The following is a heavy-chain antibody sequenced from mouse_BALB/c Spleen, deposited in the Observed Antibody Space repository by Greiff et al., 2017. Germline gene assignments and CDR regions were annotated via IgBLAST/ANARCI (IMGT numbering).Heavy chain of an antibody. Sequence: EVKLVESGGGLVKPGGSLKLSCAASGFAFSSYDMSWVRQTPEKRLEWVAYISSGGGSTYYPDTVKGRFTISRDNAKNTLYLQMSSLKSEDTAMYYCAREGGYEAMDYWGQGTSVTVSS. D-gene: IGHD3-1*01. CDR3: AREGGYEAMDY. J-gene: IGHJ4*01. V-gene: IGHV5-12-1*01. CDR2: ISSGGGST. CDR1: GFAFSSYD.